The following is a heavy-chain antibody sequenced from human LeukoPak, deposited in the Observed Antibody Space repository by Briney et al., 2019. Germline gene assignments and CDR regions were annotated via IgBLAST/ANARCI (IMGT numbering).Heavy chain of an antibody. CDR1: GYTFTRYG. V-gene: IGHV1-18*01. CDR3: ATDRDYYGMDV. J-gene: IGHJ6*02. CDR2: ISGYNGNT. Sequence: ASVKVSCKASGYTFTRYGMTWVRQAPGQGLEWMGWISGYNGNTNYAQKFQGRVTMTKDTSTSRVYMELRSLRSEDTAVYYCATDRDYYGMDVWGQGTTVTVSS.